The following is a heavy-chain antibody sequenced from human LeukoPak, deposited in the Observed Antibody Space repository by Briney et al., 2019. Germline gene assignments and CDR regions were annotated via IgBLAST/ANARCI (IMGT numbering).Heavy chain of an antibody. D-gene: IGHD5-18*01. V-gene: IGHV3-49*03. Sequence: GGSLRLSCTASGFTFCDYAMSWFRQAPGKGLEWVGFIRSKAYGGTTEYAASVKGRFTISRDDSKSIAYLQMNSLKTEDTAVYYCTRAVQSYGYYFDYWGQGTLVTVSS. J-gene: IGHJ4*02. CDR3: TRAVQSYGYYFDY. CDR1: GFTFCDYA. CDR2: IRSKAYGGTT.